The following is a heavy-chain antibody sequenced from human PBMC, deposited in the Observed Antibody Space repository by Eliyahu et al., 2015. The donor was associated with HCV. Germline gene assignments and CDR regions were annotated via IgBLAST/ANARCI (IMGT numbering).Heavy chain of an antibody. D-gene: IGHD3-22*01. J-gene: IGHJ2*01. CDR1: GGPISXYY. V-gene: IGHV4-59*01. CDR3: ARDNRLGDASGYYYWYFDL. CDR2: IYYGGIT. Sequence: QVQLQESGPGLVKPSETLSLTCTVSGGPISXYYWSWIRQPPGKGLEWIGYIYYGGITNYNPSLKSRVTMSLDTSKNHFSLRLKSVTAADTAVYFCARDNRLGDASGYYYWYFDLWGRGTPVTVSS.